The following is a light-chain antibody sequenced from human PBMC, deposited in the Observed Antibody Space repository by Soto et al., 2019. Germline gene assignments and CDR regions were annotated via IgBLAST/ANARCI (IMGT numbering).Light chain of an antibody. CDR3: QSYDSSLSGWV. V-gene: IGLV1-40*01. Sequence: QSVLTQPPSVSGAPGQRVTMSCTGSNSNIGAGYDVHWYQQLPGTAPKLLISGNSTRPSGVPDRISGSKAGTSASLAITGLQAEDEADYYCQSYDSSLSGWVFGGGTKLTVL. CDR2: GNS. J-gene: IGLJ3*02. CDR1: NSNIGAGYD.